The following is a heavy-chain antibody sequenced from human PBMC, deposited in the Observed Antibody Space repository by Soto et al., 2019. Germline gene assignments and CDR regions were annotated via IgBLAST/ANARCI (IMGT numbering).Heavy chain of an antibody. J-gene: IGHJ4*02. Sequence: SETLSLTCTVSGGSISSSSYYWGWIRQPPGKGLEWIGSIYYSGSTNYNPSLKSRVTISVDTSKNRFSLKLSSVTAPDTAVYYCARQHEVNYYDSSGYYQLDYWGQGTLVTVSS. CDR2: IYYSGST. V-gene: IGHV4-39*01. D-gene: IGHD3-22*01. CDR1: GGSISSSSYY. CDR3: ARQHEVNYYDSSGYYQLDY.